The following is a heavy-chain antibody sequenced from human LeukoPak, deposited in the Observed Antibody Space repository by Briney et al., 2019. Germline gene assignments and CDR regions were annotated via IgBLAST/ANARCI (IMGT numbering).Heavy chain of an antibody. V-gene: IGHV3-48*01. J-gene: IGHJ4*02. D-gene: IGHD3-22*01. Sequence: GGSLRLSCAASGFTFSSCSMNWVRQAPGKGLEWVSYISISGSTIYYADSVKGRFTISRDNAKNSLYLQMNSLRAEDTAVYYCASQLPSGYHRVFGYWGQGTLVTVSS. CDR3: ASQLPSGYHRVFGY. CDR2: ISISGSTI. CDR1: GFTFSSCS.